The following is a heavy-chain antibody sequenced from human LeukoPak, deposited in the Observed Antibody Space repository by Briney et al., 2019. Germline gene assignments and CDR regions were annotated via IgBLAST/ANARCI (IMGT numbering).Heavy chain of an antibody. D-gene: IGHD3-3*01. V-gene: IGHV1-18*01. CDR3: ARDPFWSGYHHRFDP. Sequence: GASVKVSCKASGYTFTSYGISWVRQAPGQGLEWMGWISAYNGNTNYAQKLQGRVTMTTDTSTSTAYMELRSLRSDDTAVYYCARDPFWSGYHHRFDPWGQGTLVTVSS. CDR1: GYTFTSYG. J-gene: IGHJ5*02. CDR2: ISAYNGNT.